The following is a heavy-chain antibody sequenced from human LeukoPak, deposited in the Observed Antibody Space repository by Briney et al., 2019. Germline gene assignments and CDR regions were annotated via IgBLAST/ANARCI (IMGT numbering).Heavy chain of an antibody. J-gene: IGHJ4*02. CDR1: GFTLSTYW. D-gene: IGHD2-21*02. CDR3: ATLPLTARRHFDY. CDR2: IKEDGSQK. V-gene: IGHV3-7*05. Sequence: GGSLRLSCAASGFTLSTYWMRWVRQAPGKGLEGGVNIKEDGSQKYYVDSVKGRFTISRDNAKNSQYLQMNSLRAEDTAVYYCATLPLTARRHFDYWGQGTLVTVSS.